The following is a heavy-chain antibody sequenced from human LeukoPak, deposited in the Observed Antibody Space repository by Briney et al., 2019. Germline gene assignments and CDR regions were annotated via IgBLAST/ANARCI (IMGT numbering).Heavy chain of an antibody. Sequence: PSETLSLTCAVFGGSFSGYYWTWIRQPPGKGREWIGEINHSGRTNYNPSLKSRVTISVDTSKHQFSLRLNSVTAADTAVYYCARGPVVDYFDGSGYYYFDSWGQGTPVTVSS. D-gene: IGHD3-22*01. CDR1: GGSFSGYY. CDR2: INHSGRT. V-gene: IGHV4-34*01. CDR3: ARGPVVDYFDGSGYYYFDS. J-gene: IGHJ4*02.